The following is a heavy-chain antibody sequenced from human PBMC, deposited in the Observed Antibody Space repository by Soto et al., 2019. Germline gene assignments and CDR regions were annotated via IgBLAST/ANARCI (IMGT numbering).Heavy chain of an antibody. V-gene: IGHV3-21*01. Sequence: EVQLVESGGGLVKPGGSLRLCCAASGFTFSSYSMNWVRQAPGKGLEWVSSISSSSSYIYYADSVKGRFTISRDNAKNSLYLQMNSLRAEDTAVYYCARGGDGYNYHFDYWGQGTLVTVSS. CDR2: ISSSSSYI. CDR3: ARGGDGYNYHFDY. D-gene: IGHD5-12*01. J-gene: IGHJ4*02. CDR1: GFTFSSYS.